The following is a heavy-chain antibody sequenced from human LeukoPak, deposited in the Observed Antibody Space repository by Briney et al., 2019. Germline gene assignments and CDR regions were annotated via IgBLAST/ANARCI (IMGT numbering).Heavy chain of an antibody. J-gene: IGHJ4*02. CDR3: ASGYWNDGY. D-gene: IGHD1-1*01. CDR2: ISSSSSYI. V-gene: IGHV3-21*01. Sequence: GALRLSCAASGFTFNSYSMNWVRQAPGKGLEWVSSISSSSSYIYYADSVKGRFTISRDNAKNSLYLQTNSLRAEDTAVYYCASGYWNDGYWGQGTLVTVSS. CDR1: GFTFNSYS.